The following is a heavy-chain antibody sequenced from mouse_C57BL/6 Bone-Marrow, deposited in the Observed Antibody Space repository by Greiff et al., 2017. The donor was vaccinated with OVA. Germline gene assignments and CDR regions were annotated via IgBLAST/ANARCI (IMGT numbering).Heavy chain of an antibody. V-gene: IGHV5-4*01. J-gene: IGHJ3*01. CDR2: ISDGGSYT. CDR3: ATVYYGNFFAY. Sequence: EVQLVESGGGLVKPGGSLKLSCAASGFTFSSYAMSWVRQTPEKRLEWVATISDGGSYTYYPANVKGRFTISRDNAKNNLYLQMSHLKSEDTAMYYCATVYYGNFFAYWGQGTLVTVSA. CDR1: GFTFSSYA. D-gene: IGHD2-1*01.